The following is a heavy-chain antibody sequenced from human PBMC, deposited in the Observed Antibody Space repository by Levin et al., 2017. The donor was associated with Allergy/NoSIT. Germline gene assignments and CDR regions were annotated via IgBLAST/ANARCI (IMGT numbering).Heavy chain of an antibody. Sequence: SQTLSLTCAVYGESFTGYYWNWIRQPPGKGLEWIGEINHSGSTNYNPSLKSRVTISLDTSKNQVSLKLNSVTAADTAVYYCARGYSTNWFYYFDSWGQGTLVTVSS. D-gene: IGHD6-13*01. V-gene: IGHV4-34*01. CDR3: ARGYSTNWFYYFDS. J-gene: IGHJ4*02. CDR1: GESFTGYY. CDR2: INHSGST.